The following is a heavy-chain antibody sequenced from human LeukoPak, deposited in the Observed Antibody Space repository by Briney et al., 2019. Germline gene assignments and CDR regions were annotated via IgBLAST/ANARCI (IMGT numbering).Heavy chain of an antibody. D-gene: IGHD3-10*01. CDR2: IWYDGSNK. CDR3: AKDPITMVRGMSNYFDY. Sequence: GRSLRLSCAASGFTFSSYGMHWVRQAPGKGLEWVAVIWYDGSNKYYADSVKGRFTISRDNAKNSLYLQMNSLRAEDTAVYYCAKDPITMVRGMSNYFDYWGQGTLVTVSS. CDR1: GFTFSSYG. J-gene: IGHJ4*02. V-gene: IGHV3-33*03.